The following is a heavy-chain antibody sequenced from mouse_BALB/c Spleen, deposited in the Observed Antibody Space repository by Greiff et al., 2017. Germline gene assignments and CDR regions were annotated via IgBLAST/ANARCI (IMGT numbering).Heavy chain of an antibody. D-gene: IGHD1-1*01. CDR2: IDTSDSYT. CDR1: GYTFTDYW. J-gene: IGHJ4*01. Sequence: VQLQQPGAELVMPGASVKMSCKASGYTFTDYWMHWVKQRPGQGLEWIGAIDTSDSYTSYNQKFKGKATLTVDESSSTAYMQLSSLTSEDSAVYYCARGGTTVATGAMDYWGQGTSVTVSS. CDR3: ARGGTTVATGAMDY. V-gene: IGHV1-69*01.